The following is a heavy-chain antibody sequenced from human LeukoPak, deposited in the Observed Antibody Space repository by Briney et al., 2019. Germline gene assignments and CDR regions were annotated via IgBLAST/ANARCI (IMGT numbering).Heavy chain of an antibody. Sequence: PGGSLRLSCAASGFTFSSYGMHWVRQAPGKGLEWVAVISYDGSNKYYADSVKGRFTISRDNSKNTLYLQMNSLRAEDTAVYYCVKGGLDYWGQGTLVTVSS. CDR2: ISYDGSNK. CDR3: VKGGLDY. J-gene: IGHJ4*02. D-gene: IGHD2-15*01. V-gene: IGHV3-30*18. CDR1: GFTFSSYG.